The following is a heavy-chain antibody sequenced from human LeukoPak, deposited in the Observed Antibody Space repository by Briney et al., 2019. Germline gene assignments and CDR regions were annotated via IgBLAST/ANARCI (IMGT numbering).Heavy chain of an antibody. CDR1: GFTFSSYG. D-gene: IGHD5-12*01. CDR3: AKDPGGYSGYDHPIDH. V-gene: IGHV3-30*18. CDR2: ISYDGSNK. J-gene: IGHJ4*02. Sequence: GRSLRLSCAASGFTFSSYGMHWVRQAPGKGLEWVAVISYDGSNKYYADSVKGRFTISRDNSKNTLYLQMNSLRAEDTAVYYCAKDPGGYSGYDHPIDHWGQGTLVTVSS.